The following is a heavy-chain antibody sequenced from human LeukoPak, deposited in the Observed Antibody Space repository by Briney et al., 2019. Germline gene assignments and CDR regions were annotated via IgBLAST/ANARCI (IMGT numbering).Heavy chain of an antibody. J-gene: IGHJ5*02. Sequence: SETLSLTCTVPGGSISSYYWSWIRQPAGKGLEWIGRIYTSGSTNYNPSLKSRVTMSVDTSKNQFSLKLSSVTAADTAVYYCARGRGMDYDILTGYSQGGWFDPWGQGTLVTVFS. D-gene: IGHD3-9*01. CDR2: IYTSGST. CDR3: ARGRGMDYDILTGYSQGGWFDP. CDR1: GGSISSYY. V-gene: IGHV4-4*07.